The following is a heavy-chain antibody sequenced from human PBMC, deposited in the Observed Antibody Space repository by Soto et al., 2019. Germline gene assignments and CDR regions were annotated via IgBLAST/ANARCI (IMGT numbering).Heavy chain of an antibody. V-gene: IGHV1-69*08. Sequence: QLVQSGAEVKKPGSSVKVSCRTSGGTFSSYTISWVRQAPGQGLEWMGKIIPVLGTSNYAQKFQGRVTSNAXVXTXTXNLELSSLRSEDTAIYYCASLYCSGGSCYSGATYYSYYTMDVWGQGTTVTVSS. D-gene: IGHD2-15*01. J-gene: IGHJ6*02. CDR1: GGTFSSYT. CDR3: ASLYCSGGSCYSGATYYSYYTMDV. CDR2: IIPVLGTS.